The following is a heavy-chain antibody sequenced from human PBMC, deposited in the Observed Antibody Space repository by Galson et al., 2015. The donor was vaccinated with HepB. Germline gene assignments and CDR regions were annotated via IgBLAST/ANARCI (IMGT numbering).Heavy chain of an antibody. J-gene: IGHJ4*02. V-gene: IGHV5-10-1*01. CDR1: GYNFTSYW. CDR3: ARNDYGDYAGDF. D-gene: IGHD4-17*01. Sequence: QSGAEVKKPGESLRISCTGSGYNFTSYWICWVRQMPGKGLEWMGRIDPSDSYTNYSPSFQGHVTISADKSISTAYLQWSSLKASDTAMYYCARNDYGDYAGDFWGQGTLVTVSS. CDR2: IDPSDSYT.